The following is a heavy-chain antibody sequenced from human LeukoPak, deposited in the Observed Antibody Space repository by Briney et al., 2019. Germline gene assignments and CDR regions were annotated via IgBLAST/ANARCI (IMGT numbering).Heavy chain of an antibody. Sequence: PGASAKVSCKASGYTFTGYYMHWVRQAPGQGLEWMGWINPNSGGTNYAQKFQGRVTMTRDTSISTAYMELSRLRSDDTAVYYCARHNDHDYGDYIAVGDAFDIWGQGTMVTVSS. CDR2: INPNSGGT. J-gene: IGHJ3*02. V-gene: IGHV1-2*02. D-gene: IGHD4-17*01. CDR3: ARHNDHDYGDYIAVGDAFDI. CDR1: GYTFTGYY.